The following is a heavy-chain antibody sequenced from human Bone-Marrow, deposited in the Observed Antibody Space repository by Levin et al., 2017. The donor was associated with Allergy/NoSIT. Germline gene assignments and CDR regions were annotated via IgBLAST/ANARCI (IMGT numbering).Heavy chain of an antibody. CDR3: AKDPRRYLWSGYSYFDY. CDR1: GFSFSSYG. Sequence: PGGSLRLSCAASGFSFSSYGMHWVRQAPGKGLEWVAVISYEGSNKYYADSVKGRFTISRDNSKNTVYLQMNSLRAEDTAVYYCAKDPRRYLWSGYSYFDYWGQGTLVTVSS. D-gene: IGHD3-3*01. J-gene: IGHJ4*02. V-gene: IGHV3-30*18. CDR2: ISYEGSNK.